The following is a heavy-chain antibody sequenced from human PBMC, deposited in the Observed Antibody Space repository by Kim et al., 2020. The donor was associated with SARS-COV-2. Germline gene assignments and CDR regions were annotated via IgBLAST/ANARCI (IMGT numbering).Heavy chain of an antibody. J-gene: IGHJ4*02. V-gene: IGHV4-31*02. CDR3: ARDFAGYGSERFSLDY. D-gene: IGHD3-10*01. Sequence: SLKSRVTISVDTSKNQFSLKLSSVTAADTAVYYCARDFAGYGSERFSLDYWGQGTLVTVSS.